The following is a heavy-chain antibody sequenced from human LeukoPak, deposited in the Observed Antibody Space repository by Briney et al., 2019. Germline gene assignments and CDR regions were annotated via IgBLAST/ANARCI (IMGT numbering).Heavy chain of an antibody. CDR3: ARGAGFYYDSSGYYPPKYFQH. Sequence: SETLSLTCTVSGGSISSHFWSWIRQPPGKGLEWIGYIYHSGGTNYNPSLKSRVTISVDTSKTQFSLKLSSVTAADTAVYYCARGAGFYYDSSGYYPPKYFQHWGQGTLVTVSS. CDR2: IYHSGGT. J-gene: IGHJ1*01. CDR1: GGSISSHF. D-gene: IGHD3-22*01. V-gene: IGHV4-59*08.